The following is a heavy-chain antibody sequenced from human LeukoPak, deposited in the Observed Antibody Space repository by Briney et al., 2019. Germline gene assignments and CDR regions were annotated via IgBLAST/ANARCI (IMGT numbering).Heavy chain of an antibody. D-gene: IGHD6-19*01. CDR2: IKSKTEGGTT. CDR3: TTDGWSIEH. V-gene: IGHV3-15*01. Sequence: NASETLSLTCTVSGGSISSYYWSWIRQPAGKGLEWIGRIKSKTEGGTTDYAAPVKGRFTISRDASKPTLYLQMNSLKTEDTAVYYCTTDGWSIEHWGQGTLVTVSS. CDR1: GGSISSYY. J-gene: IGHJ1*01.